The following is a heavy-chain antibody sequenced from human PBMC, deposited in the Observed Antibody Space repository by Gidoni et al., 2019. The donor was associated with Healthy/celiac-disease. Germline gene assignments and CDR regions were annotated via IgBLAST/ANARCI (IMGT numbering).Heavy chain of an antibody. Sequence: EVQLLESGGGLVQPGGSLRLSCAASGFTFSSYAMSWVRQAPGKGLEWVSAISGSGGSTYYADSVKGRFTISRDNSKNTLYLQMNSLRAEDTAVYYCANLYYYDSSGYYYELPDAFDIWGQGTMVTVSS. CDR1: GFTFSSYA. J-gene: IGHJ3*02. CDR3: ANLYYYDSSGYYYELPDAFDI. V-gene: IGHV3-23*01. CDR2: ISGSGGST. D-gene: IGHD3-22*01.